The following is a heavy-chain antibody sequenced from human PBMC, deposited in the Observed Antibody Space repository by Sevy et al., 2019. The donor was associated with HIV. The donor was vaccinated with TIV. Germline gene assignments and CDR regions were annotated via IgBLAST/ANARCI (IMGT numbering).Heavy chain of an antibody. Sequence: GESLKISCKGSGYSFTNYWIGWVRQMPGKGLEWMAIVYPGDSDTRYSPSFQGLVTISADKYTITAYLHWSSLKASVSAMYYCVRHVSHDVLTGEYYYYYGMDVWGQGTSVTVSS. J-gene: IGHJ6*02. V-gene: IGHV5-51*01. CDR3: VRHVSHDVLTGEYYYYYGMDV. D-gene: IGHD3-9*01. CDR1: GYSFTNYW. CDR2: VYPGDSDT.